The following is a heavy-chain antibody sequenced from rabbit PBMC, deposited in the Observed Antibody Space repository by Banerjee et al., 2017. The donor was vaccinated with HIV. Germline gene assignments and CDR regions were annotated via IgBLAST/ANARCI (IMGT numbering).Heavy chain of an antibody. V-gene: IGHV1S45*01. CDR3: ARDATDKGDSFNL. CDR1: GFSFSSSYY. CDR2: IYAGSSGST. D-gene: IGHD2-1*01. J-gene: IGHJ4*01. Sequence: QEQLVESGGGLVQPEGSLTLTCTASGFSFSSSYYMCWVRQAPGKGLEWIACIYAGSSGSTYYASWAKGRFTISKTSSTTVTLQMTSLTAADTATYFCARDATDKGDSFNLWGPGTLVTVS.